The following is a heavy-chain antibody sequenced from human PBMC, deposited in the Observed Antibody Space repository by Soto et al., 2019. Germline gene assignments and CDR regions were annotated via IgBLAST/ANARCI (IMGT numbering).Heavy chain of an antibody. Sequence: GESLKISCDASGFTFSSYGMHWVRQAPGKGLEWVAVIWYDGSNKYYADSVKGRFTISRDNSKNTLYLQMNSLRAEDTAVYYCARASRGSPFDSWGQGTLVTVSS. J-gene: IGHJ4*02. CDR1: GFTFSSYG. CDR3: ARASRGSPFDS. D-gene: IGHD3-22*01. V-gene: IGHV3-33*01. CDR2: IWYDGSNK.